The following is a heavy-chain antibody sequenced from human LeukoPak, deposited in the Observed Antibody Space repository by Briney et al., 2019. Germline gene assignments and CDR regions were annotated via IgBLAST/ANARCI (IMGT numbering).Heavy chain of an antibody. CDR2: ISSSSSTI. Sequence: GGSLRLSCAASGFTFSSYSMNWVRQAPGKGLEWVSYISSSSSTIYYADSVKGRFTISRDNSKNTLYLQMNSLRAEDTAVYYCATSTRLWFGELSNHDAFDIWGQGTMVTVSS. D-gene: IGHD3-10*01. CDR1: GFTFSSYS. CDR3: ATSTRLWFGELSNHDAFDI. J-gene: IGHJ3*02. V-gene: IGHV3-48*01.